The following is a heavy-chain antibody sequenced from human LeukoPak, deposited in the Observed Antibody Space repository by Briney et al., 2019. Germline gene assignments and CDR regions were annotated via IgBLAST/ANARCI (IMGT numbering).Heavy chain of an antibody. CDR1: GGSISSGSYY. V-gene: IGHV4-61*02. Sequence: SETLSLXCTVSGGSISSGSYYWSWIRQPAGKGLEWIGRIYTSGSTNYNPSLKSRVTISVDTSKNQFSLKLSSVTAADTAVYYCARGLAAAAHDYWGQGTLVTVSS. D-gene: IGHD6-13*01. J-gene: IGHJ4*02. CDR2: IYTSGST. CDR3: ARGLAAAAHDY.